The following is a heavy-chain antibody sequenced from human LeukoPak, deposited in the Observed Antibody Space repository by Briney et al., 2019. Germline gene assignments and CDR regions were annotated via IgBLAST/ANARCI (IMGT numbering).Heavy chain of an antibody. Sequence: SETLSLTCTVSGGSISSYYWSWIRQPPGKGLEWIGYIYYSGSTNYNPSLKSRVTISVDTSKNHLSLNLSSVTAADTAMYYCARHVSKGARNAFDIWGQGTMVTVSS. CDR3: ARHVSKGARNAFDI. V-gene: IGHV4-59*08. CDR2: IYYSGST. J-gene: IGHJ3*02. CDR1: GGSISSYY. D-gene: IGHD1-26*01.